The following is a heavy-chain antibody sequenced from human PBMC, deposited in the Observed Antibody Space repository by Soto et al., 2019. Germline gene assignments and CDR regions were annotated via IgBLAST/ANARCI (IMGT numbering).Heavy chain of an antibody. CDR2: IWFDGSDK. V-gene: IGHV3-33*03. CDR3: ARLYCSSPSCCSVGAFDI. D-gene: IGHD2-2*01. Sequence: VGLSCAASGFTVSNYSMHWVRQAPGKGLEWVALIWFDGSDKYYADSAKGRFTLSRDNSKNAEYPKMNSLRAEDTAVYYCARLYCSSPSCCSVGAFDIRGQGTMVTVSS. CDR1: GFTVSNYS. J-gene: IGHJ3*02.